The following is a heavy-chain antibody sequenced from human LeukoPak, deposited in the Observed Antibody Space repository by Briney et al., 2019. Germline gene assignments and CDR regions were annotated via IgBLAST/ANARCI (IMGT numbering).Heavy chain of an antibody. J-gene: IGHJ4*02. CDR3: ARVDSPTSTMIQYYFDY. CDR1: GYTFTGYY. D-gene: IGHD3-22*01. V-gene: IGHV1-2*02. Sequence: ASVKVSFKASGYTFTGYYMHWVRQAPGQGLEWMGWINPNSGGTNYAQKFQGRVTMTRDTSISTAYMELSRLRSDDTAVYYCARVDSPTSTMIQYYFDYWGQGTLVTVSS. CDR2: INPNSGGT.